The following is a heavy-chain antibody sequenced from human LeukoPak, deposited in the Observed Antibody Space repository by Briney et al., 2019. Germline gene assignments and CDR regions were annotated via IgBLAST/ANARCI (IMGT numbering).Heavy chain of an antibody. D-gene: IGHD3-22*01. J-gene: IGHJ4*02. Sequence: SETLSLTCTVSGGSISSHYWSWIRQPPGKGLEWIGCIYYSGSTNYNPSLKSRVTISVDTSKNQFSLKLSSVTAADTAVYYCARSGYYDSSGSTGYFDYWGQGTLVTVSS. CDR2: IYYSGST. CDR1: GGSISSHY. V-gene: IGHV4-59*11. CDR3: ARSGYYDSSGSTGYFDY.